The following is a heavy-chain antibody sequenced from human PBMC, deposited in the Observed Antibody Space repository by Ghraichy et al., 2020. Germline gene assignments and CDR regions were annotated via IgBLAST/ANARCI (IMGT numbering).Heavy chain of an antibody. CDR1: GGSFSGYY. Sequence: SETLSLTCAVYGGSFSGYYWSWIRQPPGKGLEWIGEINHSGSTNYNPSLKSRVTISVDTSKNQFSLKLSSVTAADTAVYYCARGGRDYYGSGSYYAARYYYYGMDVWGQGTTVTVSS. D-gene: IGHD3-10*01. V-gene: IGHV4-34*01. CDR2: INHSGST. CDR3: ARGGRDYYGSGSYYAARYYYYGMDV. J-gene: IGHJ6*02.